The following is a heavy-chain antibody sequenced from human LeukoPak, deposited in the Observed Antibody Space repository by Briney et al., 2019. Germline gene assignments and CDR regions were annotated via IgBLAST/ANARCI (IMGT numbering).Heavy chain of an antibody. D-gene: IGHD3-10*01. V-gene: IGHV4-39*07. CDR1: DGSVSSSTYY. CDR3: ARGKNIDSESFNLFDN. Sequence: PSETLSLTCTASDGSVSSSTYYWGWIRQPPGKGLEWIGSIFYPGTTYYSPSLKSLVTISVDPSENHLSLKLRSVTAADTAVYYCARGKNIDSESFNLFDNWGQGILVTVSS. J-gene: IGHJ4*02. CDR2: IFYPGTT.